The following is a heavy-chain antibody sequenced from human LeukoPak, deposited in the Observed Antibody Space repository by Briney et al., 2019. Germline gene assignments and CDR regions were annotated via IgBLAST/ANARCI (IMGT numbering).Heavy chain of an antibody. CDR1: GGTFSSYA. V-gene: IGHV1-69*04. CDR2: IIPILGIA. CDR3: ARDRGIGSGTVWFDP. J-gene: IGHJ5*02. Sequence: SVKVSCKASGGTFSSYAISWVRQAPGQGLEWMGRIIPILGIANYAQKFQGRVTITADKSTSTAYMELSSLRSEDTAVYYCARDRGIGSGTVWFDPWGQGTLVTVSS. D-gene: IGHD3-10*01.